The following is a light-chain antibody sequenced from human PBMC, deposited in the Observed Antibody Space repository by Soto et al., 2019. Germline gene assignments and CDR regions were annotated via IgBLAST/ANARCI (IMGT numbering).Light chain of an antibody. CDR1: SSDVGGYNY. CDR3: SLYTSSSTRGV. Sequence: QSALTQPASVSGSPGQSITISCTGTSSDVGGYNYVSWYQQHPGKAPKLMIYDVSNRHSGVSNRFSGSKSGNTASLTIYGHQAEDEAEYYCSLYTSSSTRGVFGGGTELTVL. CDR2: DVS. J-gene: IGLJ2*01. V-gene: IGLV2-14*01.